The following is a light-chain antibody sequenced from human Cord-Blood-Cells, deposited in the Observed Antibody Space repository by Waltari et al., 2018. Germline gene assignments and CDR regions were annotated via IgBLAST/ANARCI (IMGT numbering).Light chain of an antibody. Sequence: DIQMPQSPSSLSASVGARVTTTCQGSQAISNYLNWYQQKPGKAPKLLIYGASNWETGVPARFSGSGSGTEFTLTISSLQPEDIAAYYCQQYDNLSYTFGQGTKLEIK. CDR1: QAISNY. CDR2: GAS. J-gene: IGKJ2*01. CDR3: QQYDNLSYT. V-gene: IGKV1-33*01.